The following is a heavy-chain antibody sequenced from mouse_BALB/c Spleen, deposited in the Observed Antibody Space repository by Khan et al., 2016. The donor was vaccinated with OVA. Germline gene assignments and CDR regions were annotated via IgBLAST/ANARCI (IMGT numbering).Heavy chain of an antibody. CDR3: ARGNYYGYYFDY. J-gene: IGHJ2*01. CDR2: ISYSGVT. Sequence: VQLKESGPGLVKPSQSLSLTCTVTSYSITSGYAWNWIRQFPGNKLEWMGYISYSGVTSYTPSLQSRISITRDTSKNQFFLQLNSVTTEDTATYYCARGNYYGYYFDYWGQGTTLTVSS. D-gene: IGHD1-1*01. CDR1: SYSITSGYA. V-gene: IGHV3-2*02.